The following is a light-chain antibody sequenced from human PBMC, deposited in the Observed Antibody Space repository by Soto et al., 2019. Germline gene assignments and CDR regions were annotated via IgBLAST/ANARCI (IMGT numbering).Light chain of an antibody. J-gene: IGKJ3*01. CDR3: QQYYSYPFT. Sequence: AIRMTQSPSSLSASTGDRVTITCRASQGISSYLAWYQQKPGKAPKLLIYAASTLQSGVTSRFSVSGSGTDFTLTISCLQSEDFATYYCQQYYSYPFTFGPGTKVDIK. CDR1: QGISSY. CDR2: AAS. V-gene: IGKV1-8*01.